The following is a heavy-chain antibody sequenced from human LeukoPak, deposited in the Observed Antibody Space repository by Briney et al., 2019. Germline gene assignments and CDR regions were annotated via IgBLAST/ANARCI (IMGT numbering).Heavy chain of an antibody. Sequence: SETLSFTCTGSGCSISSYYWSWIRQPPGKGLEWMGYIYYSGSTNYNPSLKSRVTISVDTSKNQFSLKLSSVTAADTAVYYCARGEVYGSGTDYFDYWGQGTLVTVSS. CDR1: GCSISSYY. D-gene: IGHD3-10*01. J-gene: IGHJ4*02. V-gene: IGHV4-59*12. CDR2: IYYSGST. CDR3: ARGEVYGSGTDYFDY.